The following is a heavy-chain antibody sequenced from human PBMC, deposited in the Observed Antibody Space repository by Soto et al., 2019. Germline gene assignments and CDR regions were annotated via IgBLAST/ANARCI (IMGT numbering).Heavy chain of an antibody. D-gene: IGHD6-13*01. Sequence: GETLKISCKGSGYSFTSCWISWLLQMPGKGLEWMGRIDPSDSYTNYSPSFQGHVTISADKSISTAYLQWSSLKASDTAMYYCARLGTAAGGYYGMDVWGQGTTVTVSS. V-gene: IGHV5-10-1*01. CDR2: IDPSDSYT. CDR3: ARLGTAAGGYYGMDV. J-gene: IGHJ6*02. CDR1: GYSFTSCW.